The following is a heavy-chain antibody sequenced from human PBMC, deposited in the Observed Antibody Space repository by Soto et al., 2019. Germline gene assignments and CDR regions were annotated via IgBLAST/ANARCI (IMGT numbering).Heavy chain of an antibody. CDR1: GYTFTSYY. Sequence: ASVKVSCKASGYTFTSYYMHWVRQAPGQGLEWMGIINPSGGSTSYAQKFQGRVTMTRDTSTSTVYMELSSLRAEDTAVYYCAKDLPYLGSSTSCYVDYWGQGTLVTVSS. CDR2: INPSGGST. D-gene: IGHD2-2*01. J-gene: IGHJ4*02. V-gene: IGHV1-46*01. CDR3: AKDLPYLGSSTSCYVDY.